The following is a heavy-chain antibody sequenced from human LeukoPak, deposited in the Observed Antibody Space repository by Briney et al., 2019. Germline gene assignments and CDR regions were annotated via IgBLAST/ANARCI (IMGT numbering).Heavy chain of an antibody. CDR3: ARGAPFDI. J-gene: IGHJ3*02. CDR1: GYSFTSYW. Sequence: PGASLQISCQGSGYSFTSYWIGWGRPLPGKGLEWMGIIYPGDSDTRYSPSFQGQVTISADKSISTAYLQWSSLKASDTAMYYCARGAPFDIWGQGTMITVSS. CDR2: IYPGDSDT. V-gene: IGHV5-51*01.